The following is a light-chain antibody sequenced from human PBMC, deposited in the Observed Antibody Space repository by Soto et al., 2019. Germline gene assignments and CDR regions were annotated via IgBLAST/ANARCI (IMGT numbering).Light chain of an antibody. Sequence: EIVLTQSPATLSLSPGERATLSCRASQSISSFLAWYQQKPGQAPRLLIYDVSNRAIGVPGRFSGSGSGTDFTLTISSLEPEDFAVYHCQQRSTGTFGGGTKV. CDR3: QQRSTGT. CDR1: QSISSF. V-gene: IGKV3-11*01. J-gene: IGKJ4*01. CDR2: DVS.